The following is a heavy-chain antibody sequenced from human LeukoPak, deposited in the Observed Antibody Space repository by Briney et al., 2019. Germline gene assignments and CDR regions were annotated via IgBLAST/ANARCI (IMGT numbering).Heavy chain of an antibody. D-gene: IGHD3-16*02. V-gene: IGHV4-34*01. J-gene: IGHJ3*02. CDR3: ARRLANYDLVWGSYRYTGGAFDI. CDR1: GGSFSASY. Sequence: SETLSLTCGVHGGSFSASYWTWIRQPPGKGLEWIGEINHSGSTNYNPSLKSRVTISVDTSKNQFSVKLTSVTAADTAVYYCARRLANYDLVWGSYRYTGGAFDIWGQGTMVAVSS. CDR2: INHSGST.